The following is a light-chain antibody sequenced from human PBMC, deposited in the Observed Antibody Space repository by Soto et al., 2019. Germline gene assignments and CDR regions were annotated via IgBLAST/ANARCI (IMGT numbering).Light chain of an antibody. CDR1: QDISNY. J-gene: IGKJ3*01. CDR3: PQYDNLPLT. Sequence: DIQMTQSPSSLSASVGDRVTITCQASQDISNYLNWYQQKPGKAPKLLIYDASNLETEVPSRLSGSGSGTDFTFTISSLQPEDIATYYCPQYDNLPLTFGPGTKGDIK. V-gene: IGKV1-33*01. CDR2: DAS.